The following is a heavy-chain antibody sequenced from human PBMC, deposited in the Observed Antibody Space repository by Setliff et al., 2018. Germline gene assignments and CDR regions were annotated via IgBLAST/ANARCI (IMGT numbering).Heavy chain of an antibody. J-gene: IGHJ4*02. CDR3: ARAPQVVLAADFDF. CDR2: IDPSADYT. V-gene: IGHV1-46*01. Sequence: ASVKVSCKASGYTFTGYYLHWVRQAPGQGLEWMGIIDPSADYTNYAQKFQCRVTMTKDTSTTTVYMELSSLRSEDTAVYYCARAPQVVLAADFDFWGQGTPVTVSS. CDR1: GYTFTGYY. D-gene: IGHD6-19*01.